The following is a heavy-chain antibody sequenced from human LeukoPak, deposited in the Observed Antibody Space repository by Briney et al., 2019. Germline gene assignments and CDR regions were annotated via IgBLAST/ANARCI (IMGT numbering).Heavy chain of an antibody. CDR2: ISGSGGST. CDR1: GFTFSSYA. Sequence: PGGSLRLSCAASGFTFSSYAMSWVRQAPGEGLEWVSAISGSGGSTYYADSVKGRFTISRDNSKNTLYLQMNSLRAEDTAVYYCAKVIGDSSGYYDYWGQGTLVTVSS. CDR3: AKVIGDSSGYYDY. V-gene: IGHV3-23*01. D-gene: IGHD3-22*01. J-gene: IGHJ4*02.